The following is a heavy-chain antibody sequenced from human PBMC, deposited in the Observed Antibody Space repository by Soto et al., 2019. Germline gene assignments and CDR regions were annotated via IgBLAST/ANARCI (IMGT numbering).Heavy chain of an antibody. V-gene: IGHV4-59*01. CDR1: GGSISSYY. CDR2: IYYSGST. D-gene: IGHD2-15*01. Sequence: SETLSLTCTVSGGSISSYYWSWIRQPPGRGLEWIGYIYYSGSTNYNPSLKSRVTISVDTSKNQFSLKLSSVTAADTAVYYCARGWYYFDYWGQGTLVTVSS. CDR3: ARGWYYFDY. J-gene: IGHJ4*02.